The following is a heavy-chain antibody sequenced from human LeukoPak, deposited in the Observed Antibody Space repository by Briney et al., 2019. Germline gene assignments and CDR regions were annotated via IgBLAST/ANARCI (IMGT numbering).Heavy chain of an antibody. J-gene: IGHJ4*02. Sequence: SETLSLTCTVSGGSISSSSYYWSWIRQPPGKGLEWIGEINHSGSTNYNPSLKSRVTISVDTSKNQFSLKLSSVTAADTAVYYCARLGHCSSTSCYLFDYWGQGTLVTVSS. V-gene: IGHV4-39*07. D-gene: IGHD2-2*01. CDR3: ARLGHCSSTSCYLFDY. CDR2: INHSGST. CDR1: GGSISSSSYY.